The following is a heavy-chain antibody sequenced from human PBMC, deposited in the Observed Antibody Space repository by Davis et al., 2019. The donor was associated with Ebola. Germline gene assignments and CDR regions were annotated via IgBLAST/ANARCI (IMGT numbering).Heavy chain of an antibody. CDR3: ARGRRYSYGPPRY. D-gene: IGHD5-18*01. J-gene: IGHJ4*02. CDR2: INHSGST. V-gene: IGHV4-34*01. CDR1: GGSLSGYS. Sequence: GSLRLSCGVYGGSLSGYSWNWIRQPPGKGLEWIGEINHSGSTNYNPSLKSRVTISVDTSKNQFSLKLSSVTAADTAVYYCARGRRYSYGPPRYWGQGTLVTVSS.